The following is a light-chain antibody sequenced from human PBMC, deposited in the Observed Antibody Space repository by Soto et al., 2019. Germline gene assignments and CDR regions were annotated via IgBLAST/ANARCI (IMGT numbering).Light chain of an antibody. V-gene: IGKV3-20*01. CDR2: GAS. CDR3: QQYGNSPVT. J-gene: IGKJ1*01. Sequence: EIVLTQSPGTLSLSPGETGTLSCRASQSVSDFYLAWYQQKPGQAPRLLIYGASSRATGIPDRFSGSGSGTEFTRTISRLEPEDFAVYYCQQYGNSPVTFGQGTKVEIK. CDR1: QSVSDFY.